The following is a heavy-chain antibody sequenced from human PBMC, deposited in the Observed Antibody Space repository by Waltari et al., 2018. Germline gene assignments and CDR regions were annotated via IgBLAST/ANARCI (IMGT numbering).Heavy chain of an antibody. CDR1: GYSFSSGYS. J-gene: IGHJ4*02. Sequence: QVQLQESGPGLVKPSETLSLTSAVSGYSFSSGYSWGWIRQPPGKGLEWIGSIYHSGSTYDNPALKSRVTISGDTSKNQCSLKLSSVTAADTAVYYCAGDRGQYWGQGTRVTVSS. CDR3: AGDRGQY. D-gene: IGHD5-12*01. V-gene: IGHV4-38-2*02. CDR2: IYHSGST.